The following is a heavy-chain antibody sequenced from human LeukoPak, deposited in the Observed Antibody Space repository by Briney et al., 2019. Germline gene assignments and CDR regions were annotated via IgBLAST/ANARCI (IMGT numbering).Heavy chain of an antibody. CDR1: GGSFSGYY. V-gene: IGHV4-34*01. J-gene: IGHJ4*02. CDR2: INHSGST. D-gene: IGHD3-10*01. CDR3: ARRGIVTMVRGVCDY. Sequence: PSEALSLTCAVYGGSFSGYYWSWIRQPPGKGLEWIGEINHSGSTNYNPSLKSRVTISVDMSKNQFSLKLSSVTAADTAVYYCARRGIVTMVRGVCDYWGQGTLVTVSS.